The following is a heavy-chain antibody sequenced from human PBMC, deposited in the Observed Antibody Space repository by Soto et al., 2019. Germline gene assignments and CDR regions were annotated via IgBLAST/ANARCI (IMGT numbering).Heavy chain of an antibody. CDR1: GYTFTSYG. Sequence: ASVKVSCKASGYTFTSYGISWVRQAPGQGLEWMGWISAYNGNTNYAQKLQGRVTMTTDTSTSTAYMELRSLRSDDTAVYYCARDRRQAMVVAATPGTFDYWGQGTLVTVSS. CDR3: ARDRRQAMVVAATPGTFDY. J-gene: IGHJ4*02. V-gene: IGHV1-18*01. CDR2: ISAYNGNT. D-gene: IGHD2-15*01.